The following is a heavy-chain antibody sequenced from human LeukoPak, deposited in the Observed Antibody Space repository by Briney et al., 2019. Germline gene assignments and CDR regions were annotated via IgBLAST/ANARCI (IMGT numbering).Heavy chain of an antibody. CDR3: ARDGYSYGQKLWYFDL. V-gene: IGHV1-46*01. CDR1: GYTFTNYG. Sequence: ASVKVSCKASGYTFTNYGISWVRQAPGQGLEWMGIINPSGGSTSYAQKFQGRVTMTRDMSTSTVYMELSSLRSEDTAVYYCARDGYSYGQKLWYFDLWGRGTLVTVSS. J-gene: IGHJ2*01. CDR2: INPSGGST. D-gene: IGHD5-18*01.